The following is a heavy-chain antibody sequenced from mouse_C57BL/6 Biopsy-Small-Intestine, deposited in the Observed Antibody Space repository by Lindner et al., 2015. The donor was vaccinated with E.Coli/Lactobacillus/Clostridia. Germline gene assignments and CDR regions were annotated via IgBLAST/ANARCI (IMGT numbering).Heavy chain of an antibody. J-gene: IGHJ2*01. CDR2: INPNNGGT. V-gene: IGHV1-22*01. Sequence: VQLQESGPELVKPGASVKMSCKASGYTFTDYNMHWVKQSHGKSLEWIGYINPNNGGTSYNQKFKGKATLTVNKSSSTAYMELRSLTSEDSAVYYCARWYYSNPHGDYYFDYWGQGTTLTVSS. D-gene: IGHD2-5*01. CDR1: GYTFTDYN. CDR3: ARWYYSNPHGDYYFDY.